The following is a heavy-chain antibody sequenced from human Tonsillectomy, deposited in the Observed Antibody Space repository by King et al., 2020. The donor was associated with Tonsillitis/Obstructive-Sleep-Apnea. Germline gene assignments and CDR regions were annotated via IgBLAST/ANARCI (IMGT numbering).Heavy chain of an antibody. CDR3: ATRVFYCSSTSCYTEFDY. J-gene: IGHJ4*02. Sequence: VQLVESGAEVKKPGESLRISCKVSGYSFTSYWISWVRQITGKGREWMGRIDPSDSYTIYSPSFQRHVTISADKSISTAYLQWSSLRASDTAMYYCATRVFYCSSTSCYTEFDYWGQGTLVTVSS. CDR2: IDPSDSYT. D-gene: IGHD2-2*02. CDR1: GYSFTSYW. V-gene: IGHV5-10-1*01.